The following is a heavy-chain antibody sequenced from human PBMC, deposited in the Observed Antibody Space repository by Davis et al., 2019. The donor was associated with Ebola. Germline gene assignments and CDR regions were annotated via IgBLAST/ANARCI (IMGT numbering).Heavy chain of an antibody. CDR1: GFTFSSYA. V-gene: IGHV3-64*01. J-gene: IGHJ6*02. CDR2: ISSNGGST. D-gene: IGHD3-16*01. Sequence: GESLKISCAASGFTFSSYAMHWVRQAPGKGLEYVSAISSNGGSTYYANSVKGRFTISRDNSKNTLYLQMNSLRAEDTAVYYCAKGLGDYYYYGMDVWGQGTTVTVSS. CDR3: AKGLGDYYYYGMDV.